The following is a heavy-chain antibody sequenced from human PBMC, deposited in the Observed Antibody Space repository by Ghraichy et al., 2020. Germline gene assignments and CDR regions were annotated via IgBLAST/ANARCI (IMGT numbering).Heavy chain of an antibody. Sequence: GGSLRLSCAASGFTFSSYAMSWVRQAPGKGLEWVSAISGSGGSTYYGDSVKGRFTISRDNTKNTLYLQMNSLRAEDTAVYYCAKDSLSAHSGGRLPLFDYWGQGTLVTVSS. J-gene: IGHJ4*02. CDR1: GFTFSSYA. V-gene: IGHV3-23*01. CDR2: ISGSGGST. D-gene: IGHD6-19*01. CDR3: AKDSLSAHSGGRLPLFDY.